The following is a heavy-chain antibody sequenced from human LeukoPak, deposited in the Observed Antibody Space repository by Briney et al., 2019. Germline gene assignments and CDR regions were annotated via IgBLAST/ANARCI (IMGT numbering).Heavy chain of an antibody. CDR2: IIPIFGTA. V-gene: IGHV1-69*13. D-gene: IGHD6-6*01. Sequence: SVKVSCKASGGTFSSYAISWVRQAPGQGLEWMGGIIPIFGTANYAQKFQGRVTITADESTSTAYMELSSLRSEDTAVYYCVLHASSDVDPFDYWGQGTLVTASS. CDR3: VLHASSDVDPFDY. CDR1: GGTFSSYA. J-gene: IGHJ4*02.